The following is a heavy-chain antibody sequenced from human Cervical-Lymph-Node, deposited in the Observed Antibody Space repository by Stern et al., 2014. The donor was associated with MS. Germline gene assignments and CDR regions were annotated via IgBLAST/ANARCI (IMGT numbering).Heavy chain of an antibody. CDR2: INPGGGST. Sequence: VQLVESGAEVNKPGASVRVSCKASGYTFTSYYMHWVRQAPGQGLEWMGIINPGGGSTSYAQKFQGRGTMTRDTSTSTVYMELSSLRSEDTAVYYCARAIVVAATFDYWGQGTLVTVSS. CDR3: ARAIVVAATFDY. V-gene: IGHV1-46*03. D-gene: IGHD2-15*01. J-gene: IGHJ4*02. CDR1: GYTFTSYY.